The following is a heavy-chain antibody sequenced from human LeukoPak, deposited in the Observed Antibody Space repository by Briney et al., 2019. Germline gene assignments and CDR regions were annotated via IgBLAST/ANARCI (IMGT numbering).Heavy chain of an antibody. J-gene: IGHJ6*02. CDR2: IYHTGSA. Sequence: SETLSLTCTVSGASISSYYWSWTRQPPGKGLEWIGYIYHTGSANSNASLKSRVTISVDTSKNQFSLKLRSVTAADTAVYYCARVAHGSGSQTFYYYGMDVWGQGTTVTVSS. CDR1: GASISSYY. D-gene: IGHD3-10*01. V-gene: IGHV4-59*01. CDR3: ARVAHGSGSQTFYYYGMDV.